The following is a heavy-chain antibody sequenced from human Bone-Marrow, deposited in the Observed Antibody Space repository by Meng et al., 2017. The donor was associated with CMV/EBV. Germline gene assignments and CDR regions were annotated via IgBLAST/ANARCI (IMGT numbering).Heavy chain of an antibody. CDR2: VNTNTGKT. Sequence: ASVKVSCKPSGYTFTSYDVNWVRQAPGQGLEWMGWVNTNTGKTGYAQKFQDRLTISRDNSITTAYMELSSLGSEDTAVYYCARVVPGPNNPFDPWGQVSLVTVSS. CDR3: ARVVPGPNNPFDP. V-gene: IGHV1-8*01. J-gene: IGHJ5*02. D-gene: IGHD1/OR15-1a*01. CDR1: GYTFTSYD.